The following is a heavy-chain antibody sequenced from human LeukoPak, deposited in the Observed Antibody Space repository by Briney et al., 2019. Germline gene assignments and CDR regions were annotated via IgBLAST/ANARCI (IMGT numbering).Heavy chain of an antibody. D-gene: IGHD3-3*01. J-gene: IGHJ5*02. V-gene: IGHV3-21*01. CDR3: ARRNYDFGVYDP. CDR1: GFTFSSYS. CDR2: ISSSSSYI. Sequence: GGSLRLSCAASGFTFSSYSMNWVRQAPGKGLEWVSSISSSSSYIYYADSVKGRFTISRDNAKNSLYPQMNSLRAEDTAVYYCARRNYDFGVYDPWGQGTLVTVSS.